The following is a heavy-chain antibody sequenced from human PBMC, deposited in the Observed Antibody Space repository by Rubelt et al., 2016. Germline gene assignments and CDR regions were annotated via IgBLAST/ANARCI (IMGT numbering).Heavy chain of an antibody. V-gene: IGHV1-18*01. Sequence: QVQLVQSGGEVKKPGASVRVSCKASGFTFTNYGISWVRQAPGQGLEWMGWINIKNGDTHYAQNLHDRVTVTTDTTTRTAYMELRSLRSDDTAMYYCARDIGYIVDYWGQGTLVTVSS. CDR3: ARDIGYIVDY. CDR2: INIKNGDT. CDR1: GFTFTNYG. J-gene: IGHJ4*02. D-gene: IGHD5-12*01.